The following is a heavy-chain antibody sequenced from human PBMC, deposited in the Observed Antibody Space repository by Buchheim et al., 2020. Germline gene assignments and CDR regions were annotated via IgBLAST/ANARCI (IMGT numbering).Heavy chain of an antibody. CDR2: IDPANSYT. V-gene: IGHV5-10-1*03. D-gene: IGHD3-3*01. J-gene: IGHJ5*02. Sequence: EVQLVQSGAEVKKPGESLRISCKGVGHTFGSHWITWVRQMPGRGLECMGRIDPANSYTDYSPSFHGHVIISVDKSISTVYLQWDSLKASDTAMYFCARGFTMSTSWFDPWGQGTL. CDR3: ARGFTMSTSWFDP. CDR1: GHTFGSHW.